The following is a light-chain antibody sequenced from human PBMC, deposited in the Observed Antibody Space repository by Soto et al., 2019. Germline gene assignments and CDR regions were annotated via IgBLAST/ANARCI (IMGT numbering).Light chain of an antibody. J-gene: IGKJ1*01. Sequence: DIVMTQSPDSLAVSLGERATINCESSQSILSSSNNEKYLAWYQQKPGQPPKLLIYWASTRESGVPDRFSGSGSGTDFTVTISSLQAEDVAVYYCQQYYSTPQTFGQGTKVEIK. CDR1: QSILSSSNNEKY. V-gene: IGKV4-1*01. CDR2: WAS. CDR3: QQYYSTPQT.